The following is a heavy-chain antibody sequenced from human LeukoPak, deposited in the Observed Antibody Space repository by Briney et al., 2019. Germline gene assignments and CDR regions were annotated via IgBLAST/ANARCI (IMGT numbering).Heavy chain of an antibody. CDR2: IYTSGST. V-gene: IGHV4-61*02. J-gene: IGHJ4*02. Sequence: SETLSLTCTVSGGSISSGSYYWSWIRQPAGKGLEWIGRIYTSGSTNCNPSLKSRVTISVDTSKNQFSLKLSSMTAADTAVYYCAQMGIAARIDYWGQGTLVTVSS. CDR1: GGSISSGSYY. CDR3: AQMGIAARIDY. D-gene: IGHD6-6*01.